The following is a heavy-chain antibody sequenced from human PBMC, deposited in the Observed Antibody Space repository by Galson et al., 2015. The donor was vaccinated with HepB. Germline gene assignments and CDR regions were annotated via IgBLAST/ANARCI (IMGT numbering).Heavy chain of an antibody. J-gene: IGHJ5*02. CDR1: GFTFSSYA. D-gene: IGHD3-22*01. V-gene: IGHV3-23*01. CDR3: AKDHQKYYYDSSGYSES. CDR2: ISGSGGST. Sequence: SLRLSCAASGFTFSSYAMSWVRQAPGKGLEWVSAISGSGGSTYYADSVKGRFTISRDNSKNTLYLQMNSLRAEDTAVYYCAKDHQKYYYDSSGYSESWGQGTLVTVSS.